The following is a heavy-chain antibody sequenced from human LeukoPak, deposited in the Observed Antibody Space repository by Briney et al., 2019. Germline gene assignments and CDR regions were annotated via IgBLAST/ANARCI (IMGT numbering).Heavy chain of an antibody. D-gene: IGHD3-9*01. CDR2: IYYSGST. V-gene: IGHV4-31*03. CDR1: GGSISSGGYY. CDR3: AREEHDILTGQGGVADY. Sequence: PSETLSLTCTVSGGSISSGGYYWSWIRQHPGKGLEWIGYIYYSGSTYYNPSLKSRVTISVDTSKNQFSLKLSSVTAADTAVYYCAREEHDILTGQGGVADYWGQGTLVTVSS. J-gene: IGHJ4*02.